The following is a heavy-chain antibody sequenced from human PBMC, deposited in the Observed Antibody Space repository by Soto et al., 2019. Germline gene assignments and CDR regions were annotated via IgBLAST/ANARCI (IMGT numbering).Heavy chain of an antibody. CDR1: GFTFSSYS. CDR2: ISSSSSYI. D-gene: IGHD1-1*01. V-gene: IGHV3-21*01. J-gene: IGHJ3*02. CDR3: ARGGPYNLGNAFDI. Sequence: VGSLRLSCAASGFTFSSYSMNWVRQAPGKGLEWVSSISSSSSYIYYADSVKGRFTISRDNAKNSLYLQMNSLRAEDTAVYYCARGGPYNLGNAFDIWGQGTMVTVSS.